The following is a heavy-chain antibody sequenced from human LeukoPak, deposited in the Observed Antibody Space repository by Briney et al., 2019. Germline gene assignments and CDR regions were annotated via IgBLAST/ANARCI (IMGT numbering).Heavy chain of an antibody. V-gene: IGHV1-2*02. CDR1: GYTFTGCY. J-gene: IGHJ4*02. D-gene: IGHD3-22*01. CDR3: ARVRRAYYYDSSGYLYYFDY. Sequence: ASVKFSCKASGYTFTGCYMHWVRQAPGQGLEWMGWINPNSGGTNYAQKFQGRVTMTRDTSISTAYMELSRLRSDDTAVYYCARVRRAYYYDSSGYLYYFDYWGQGTLVTVSS. CDR2: INPNSGGT.